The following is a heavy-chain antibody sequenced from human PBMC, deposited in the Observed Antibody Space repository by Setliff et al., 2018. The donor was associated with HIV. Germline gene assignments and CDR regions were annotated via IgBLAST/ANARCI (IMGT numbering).Heavy chain of an antibody. CDR1: GGSISSSSYY. CDR2: IYYSGST. Sequence: SETLSLTCTVSGGSISSSSYYWGWIRQPPGKGLEWIGSIYYSGSTYYNPSLKSRVTISVDTSKNQFSLKLSSVTAADTAVYYCAREYYDFWSGYSDAFHIWGQGTMVTVSS. CDR3: AREYYDFWSGYSDAFHI. J-gene: IGHJ3*02. D-gene: IGHD3-3*01. V-gene: IGHV4-39*07.